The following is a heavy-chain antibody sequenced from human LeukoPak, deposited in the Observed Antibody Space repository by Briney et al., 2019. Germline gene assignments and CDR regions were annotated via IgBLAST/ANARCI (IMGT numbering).Heavy chain of an antibody. V-gene: IGHV3-30*02. CDR1: GFTFSNYG. Sequence: QPGGSLRLSCAPSGFTFSNYGMHWVRQAPGKGLEWVAFIPYDGTNKYHADSVKGRFTISRDNSKNTLYLQMNSLRAEDTAVYYCARARSSYGYGDAFDIWGQGTMVTVSS. CDR2: IPYDGTNK. D-gene: IGHD5-18*01. CDR3: ARARSSYGYGDAFDI. J-gene: IGHJ3*02.